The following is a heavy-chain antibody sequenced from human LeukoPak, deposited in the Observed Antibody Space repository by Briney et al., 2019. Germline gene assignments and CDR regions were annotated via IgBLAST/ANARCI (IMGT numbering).Heavy chain of an antibody. D-gene: IGHD7-27*01. V-gene: IGHV7-4-1*02. CDR1: GYTFSNYA. CDR3: ARSNWGFHDAFDI. CDR2: INTNTVNP. Sequence: ASLKVSCKASGYTFSNYAMKWVRQAPGQGLECMVWINTNTVNPTYAQGFTGLFVFSFDTSVSTAYLQNSSLKAEDTAVYYCARSNWGFHDAFDIWGQGTMVTVSS. J-gene: IGHJ3*02.